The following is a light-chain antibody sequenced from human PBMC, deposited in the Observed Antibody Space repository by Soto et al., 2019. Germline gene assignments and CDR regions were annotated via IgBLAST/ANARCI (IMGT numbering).Light chain of an antibody. V-gene: IGKV4-1*01. CDR2: WAS. J-gene: IGKJ4*01. Sequence: DIVMTQSPDSLAVSLGERATINCKSSQSVLYSSNNKNYLAWYQQKPGQPPKLLIYWASTRESGVPDRFSGRGLGNNFTPPFSTPPGKIVAFYYLQKDLSTPRLPFGGGTK. CDR3: QKDLSTPRLP. CDR1: QSVLYSSNNKNY.